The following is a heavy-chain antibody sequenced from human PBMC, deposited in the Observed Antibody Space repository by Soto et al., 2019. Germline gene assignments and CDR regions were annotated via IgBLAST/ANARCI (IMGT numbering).Heavy chain of an antibody. J-gene: IGHJ4*02. CDR3: PRTGLSSWDFDY. CDR2: IYYSGST. CDR1: GGSISSGGYY. V-gene: IGHV4-31*03. Sequence: SETLSLTCTVSGGSISSGGYYWSWIRQHPGKGLEWIGYIYYSGSTYYNPSLKSRVTISVDTSKNQFSLKLRSVTDADTAVYSCPRTGLSSWDFDYWGQGTLVTVS. D-gene: IGHD6-13*01.